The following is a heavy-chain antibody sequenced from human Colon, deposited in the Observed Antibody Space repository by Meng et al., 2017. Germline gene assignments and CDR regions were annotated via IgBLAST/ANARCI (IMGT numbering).Heavy chain of an antibody. V-gene: IGHV3-21*01. CDR3: ATKAVAGIDDFDY. D-gene: IGHD6-19*01. Sequence: LVEAGGGLGKPGESLRLSCAASGFTFSSYSMHWVRQAPGKGLEWVSSISTRSSYIYYADSVEGRFTISRDNAKDSLFLQMNSLRAEDTAVYYCATKAVAGIDDFDYWGQGTLVTVSS. J-gene: IGHJ4*02. CDR2: ISTRSSYI. CDR1: GFTFSSYS.